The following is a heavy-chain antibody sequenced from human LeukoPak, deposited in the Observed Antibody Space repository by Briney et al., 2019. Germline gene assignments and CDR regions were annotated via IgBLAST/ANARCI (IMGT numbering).Heavy chain of an antibody. CDR3: TRRKVGSPDY. CDR2: IIPIFGTA. J-gene: IGHJ4*02. V-gene: IGHV1-69*06. Sequence: SVKVSCKASGGTFSSYAISWVRQAPGQGLEWVGGIIPIFGTANYAQKFQGRVTITADKSTSTAYMELSSLRSEDTAVYYCTRRKVGSPDYWGQGTLVTVSS. D-gene: IGHD3-10*01. CDR1: GGTFSSYA.